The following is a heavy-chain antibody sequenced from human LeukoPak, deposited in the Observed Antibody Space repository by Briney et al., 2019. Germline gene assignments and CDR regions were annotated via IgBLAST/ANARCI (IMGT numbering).Heavy chain of an antibody. CDR1: GGSFSGYY. J-gene: IGHJ4*02. D-gene: IGHD3-9*01. Sequence: SETLSLTCAVYGGSFSGYYWSWIRQPPGRGLEWIGEINHSGSTNYNPSLKSRVTMSVDTSKNQFSLKLSSVTAADTAVYYCARVTRYFDWLTRGYFDYWGQGTLVTVSS. V-gene: IGHV4-34*01. CDR2: INHSGST. CDR3: ARVTRYFDWLTRGYFDY.